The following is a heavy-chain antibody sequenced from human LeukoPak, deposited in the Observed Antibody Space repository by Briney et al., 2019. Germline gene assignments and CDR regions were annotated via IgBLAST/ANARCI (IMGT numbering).Heavy chain of an antibody. CDR3: AKSGGYGLIDY. CDR1: GASISGSGYY. Sequence: SETLSLTCTVSGASISGSGYYWDWIRQPPGKGLEWIGNIYDSGSTYYNASLQSRVTISIDTSKNQFSLRLSSVTAADTAMYYCAKSGGYGLIDYWGQGTLVTVSS. J-gene: IGHJ4*02. D-gene: IGHD1-26*01. CDR2: IYDSGST. V-gene: IGHV4-39*01.